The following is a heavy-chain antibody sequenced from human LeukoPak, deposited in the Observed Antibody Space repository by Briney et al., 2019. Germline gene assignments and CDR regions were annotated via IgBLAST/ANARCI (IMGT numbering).Heavy chain of an antibody. Sequence: GGSLRLSCVASAFTVSTNYMIWVRQAPGKGLEWVSLNGDGSKYYADSVKGRVTISRDNSKNTVFLQMNSLRAEDTALYYCARINYRAFSIWGQGTMVTVSS. CDR1: AFTVSTNY. J-gene: IGHJ3*02. CDR3: ARINYRAFSI. D-gene: IGHD4-11*01. V-gene: IGHV3-66*01. CDR2: NGDGSK.